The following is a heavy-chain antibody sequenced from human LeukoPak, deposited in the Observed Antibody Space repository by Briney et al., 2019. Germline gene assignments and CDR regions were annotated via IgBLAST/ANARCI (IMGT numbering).Heavy chain of an antibody. Sequence: ETLSLTCTVSGGSISSSSYYWGWVRQAPGKGLEWVSAISGSGGSTYYADSVKGRFTISRDNSKNTLYLQMNSLRAEDTAVYYCAKDGYGGNSAFDYWGQGTLVTVSS. V-gene: IGHV3-23*01. CDR1: GGSISSSSYY. D-gene: IGHD4-23*01. CDR2: ISGSGGST. J-gene: IGHJ4*02. CDR3: AKDGYGGNSAFDY.